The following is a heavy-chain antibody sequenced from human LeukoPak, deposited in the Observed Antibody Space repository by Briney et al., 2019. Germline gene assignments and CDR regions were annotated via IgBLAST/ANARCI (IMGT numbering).Heavy chain of an antibody. CDR1: GFTFSSYS. CDR3: ARDSITIFGVVTS. Sequence: KSGGSLRLSCAASGFTFSSYSMNWVRQAPGKGLEWVSSISSSSNYIYYADSVKGRFTISRDNAKNSLYLQMNSLRAEDTAAYYCARDSITIFGVVTSWGQGTMVTVSS. D-gene: IGHD3-3*01. V-gene: IGHV3-21*01. CDR2: ISSSSNYI. J-gene: IGHJ3*01.